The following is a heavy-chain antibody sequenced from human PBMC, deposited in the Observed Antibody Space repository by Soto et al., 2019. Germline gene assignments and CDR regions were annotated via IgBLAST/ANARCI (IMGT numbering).Heavy chain of an antibody. J-gene: IGHJ3*02. Sequence: EVQLVESGGGLVQPGGSLRLSCAASGFTFSRYDMHWVRQARGKGLEWVSGIGNAGDPHYPGSVKGRFTISRENAKNSLYLQMNSLRAGDTAVYYCARTYCTNGECYFGTFDIWGQGTMVTVSS. V-gene: IGHV3-13*05. D-gene: IGHD2-8*01. CDR2: IGNAGDP. CDR3: ARTYCTNGECYFGTFDI. CDR1: GFTFSRYD.